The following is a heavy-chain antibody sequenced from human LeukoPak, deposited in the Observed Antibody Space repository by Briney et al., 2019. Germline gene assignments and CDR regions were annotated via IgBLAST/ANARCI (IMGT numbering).Heavy chain of an antibody. CDR2: ISSKDYGGTP. CDR1: GFTFCDYA. Sequence: GRSLKLSCTAYGFTFCDYAMNWIRHAPGKGLEWVGFISSKDYGGTPEYAASVKGRFSISRDESKSIAYLQMNSLKTEDTAVYYCSRSGGGYDYVDYWGQGTLVTVS. J-gene: IGHJ4*02. D-gene: IGHD5-12*01. V-gene: IGHV3-49*03. CDR3: SRSGGGYDYVDY.